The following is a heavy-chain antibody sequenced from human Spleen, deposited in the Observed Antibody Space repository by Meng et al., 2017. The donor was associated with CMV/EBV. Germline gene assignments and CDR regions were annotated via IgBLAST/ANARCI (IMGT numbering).Heavy chain of an antibody. CDR2: ISWNSGST. CDR1: GFTFSSYA. CDR3: VKGWQNLGDY. J-gene: IGHJ4*02. V-gene: IGHV3-23*01. D-gene: IGHD7-27*01. Sequence: GESLKISCAASGFTFSSYAMSWVRQAPGKGLEWVSGISWNSGSTYSADSVKGRLTISRDNSESTLYLQMNSLTAEDTAIYYCVKGWQNLGDYWGQGTLVTVSS.